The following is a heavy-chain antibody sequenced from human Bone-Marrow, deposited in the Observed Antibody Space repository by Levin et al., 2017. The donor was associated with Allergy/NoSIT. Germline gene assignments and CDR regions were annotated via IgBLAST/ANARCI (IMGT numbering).Heavy chain of an antibody. V-gene: IGHV3-23*05. Sequence: GESLKISCAASGFTFSTLGMHWVRQAPGKGLEWVSNIASSGTSTYYADSVKGRFTVSRDNSKNTLYLQMSSLRVEDTAVYYCAKPRPSGWPDSWGQGTLVTVSS. CDR2: IASSGTST. CDR1: GFTFSTLG. CDR3: AKPRPSGWPDS. D-gene: IGHD3-22*01. J-gene: IGHJ5*01.